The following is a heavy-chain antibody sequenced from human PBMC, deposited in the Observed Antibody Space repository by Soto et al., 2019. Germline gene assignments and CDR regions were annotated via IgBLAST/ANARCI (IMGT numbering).Heavy chain of an antibody. Sequence: PSETLSLTCTVSGGSISSSSYYWGWIRQPPGKGLEWLGSIYSSGSTNYNPSLKSRVTISVDTSKNQFSLTLSSMTAADTAVYYGARLPRICGNQFDYWGQGTLVTVSS. J-gene: IGHJ4*02. CDR3: ARLPRICGNQFDY. CDR2: IYSSGST. D-gene: IGHD2-15*01. CDR1: GGSISSSSYY. V-gene: IGHV4-39*01.